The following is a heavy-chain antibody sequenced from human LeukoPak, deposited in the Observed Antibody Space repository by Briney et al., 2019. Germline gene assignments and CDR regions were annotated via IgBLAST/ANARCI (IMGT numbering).Heavy chain of an antibody. D-gene: IGHD2-2*01. V-gene: IGHV4-30-4*01. CDR2: IYYSGST. CDR1: GASINSDGNY. J-gene: IGHJ1*01. CDR3: ARGQALEVVVPAAMLAEYFQH. Sequence: PSETLSLTCTVSGASINSDGNYWSWIRQPPGKGLEWIGYIYYSGSTHYNPSPKSRITISVDTSKNQFSLKLSSVTAADTAVYYCARGQALEVVVPAAMLAEYFQHWGQGTLVTVSS.